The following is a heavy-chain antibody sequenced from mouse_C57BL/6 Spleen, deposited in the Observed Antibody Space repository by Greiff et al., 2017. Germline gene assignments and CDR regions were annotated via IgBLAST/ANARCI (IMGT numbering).Heavy chain of an antibody. J-gene: IGHJ2*01. D-gene: IGHD2-4*01. CDR1: GYAFSSYW. V-gene: IGHV1-80*01. Sequence: QVQLQQSGAELVKPGASVKISCKASGYAFSSYWMNWVKQRPGKGLEWIGQIYPGDGDTNYNGKFKGKATLTADKSSSTAYMQLSSLTSEDSAVYFCARSADYDSHLDYWGQGTTLTVSS. CDR3: ARSADYDSHLDY. CDR2: IYPGDGDT.